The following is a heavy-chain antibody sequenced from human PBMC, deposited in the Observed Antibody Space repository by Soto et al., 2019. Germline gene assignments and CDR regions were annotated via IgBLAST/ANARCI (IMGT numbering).Heavy chain of an antibody. CDR3: AREYCSSTSCYMFYYYYGMDV. J-gene: IGHJ6*02. CDR1: GYTFSSYY. V-gene: IGHV1-46*01. CDR2: INPSGGST. D-gene: IGHD2-2*02. Sequence: XSVKVSCKASGYTFSSYYMHWVRQAPGQGLEWMGIINPSGGSTIYAQKFQCRVTMTRDTSTSTVYMELSSLRSEDTAVYYCAREYCSSTSCYMFYYYYGMDVWGQGTTVTVSS.